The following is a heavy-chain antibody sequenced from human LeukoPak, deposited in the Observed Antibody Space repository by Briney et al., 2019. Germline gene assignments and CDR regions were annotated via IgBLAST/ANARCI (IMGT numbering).Heavy chain of an antibody. D-gene: IGHD1-26*01. Sequence: ASVKVSCKASGYTFTGYYMHWVRQAPGQGLEWMGWINPNSGGTNYAQKFQGRVTMTRDTSISTAYMELSRLRSDDTAVYYCAREDGSGSYPSFDYWGQGTLVTVSS. V-gene: IGHV1-2*02. CDR2: INPNSGGT. CDR1: GYTFTGYY. CDR3: AREDGSGSYPSFDY. J-gene: IGHJ4*02.